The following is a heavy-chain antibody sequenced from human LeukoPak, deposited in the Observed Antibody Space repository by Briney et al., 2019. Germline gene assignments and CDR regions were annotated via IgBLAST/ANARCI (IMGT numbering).Heavy chain of an antibody. CDR3: ARDYYDSSGYYYFDY. D-gene: IGHD3-22*01. Sequence: GGSLRLSCAASGFTFSSYGMSWVRQAPGKGLEWVSAITATSSSTHDADSVQGRFTISRDNSKNTLYLQMNSLRAEDTAVYYCARDYYDSSGYYYFDYWGQGTLVTVSS. CDR1: GFTFSSYG. CDR2: ITATSSST. V-gene: IGHV3-23*01. J-gene: IGHJ4*02.